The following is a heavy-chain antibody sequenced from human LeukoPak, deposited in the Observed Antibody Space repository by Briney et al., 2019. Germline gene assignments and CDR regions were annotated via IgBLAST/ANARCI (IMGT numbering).Heavy chain of an antibody. CDR1: GGSISNSIYY. CDR2: IHYSGST. V-gene: IGHV4-39*07. J-gene: IGHJ4*02. D-gene: IGHD6-13*01. CDR3: ARVYSSNWSQTYYFDY. Sequence: SETLSLTCTVSGGSISNSIYYWGWIRQPPGKGLEWIGSIHYSGSTYYNSSLKSRVTISSDMPKNQFSLKLSSVTAADTAVYYCARVYSSNWSQTYYFDYWGQGTLVTVSS.